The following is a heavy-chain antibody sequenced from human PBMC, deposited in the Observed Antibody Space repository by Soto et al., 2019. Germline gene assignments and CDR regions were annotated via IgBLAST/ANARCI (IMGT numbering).Heavy chain of an antibody. CDR3: ARERVSYYGMDV. CDR2: IWYDGSNK. Sequence: GGSLRLSCAASGFTFSSYGMHWVRQAPGKGLEWVAVIWYDGSNKYYADSVKGRFTISRDNSKNALYLQMNSLRAEDTAVYYCARERVSYYGMDVWGQGTTVTVSS. D-gene: IGHD6-13*01. V-gene: IGHV3-33*01. J-gene: IGHJ6*02. CDR1: GFTFSSYG.